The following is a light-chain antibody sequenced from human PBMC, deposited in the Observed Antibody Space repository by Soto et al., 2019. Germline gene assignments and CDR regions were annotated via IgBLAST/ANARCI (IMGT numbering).Light chain of an antibody. Sequence: EIVMTQSPSSLSVSPGEXFXXSXXAGQGVTTNFAWYQQKSGQSPRPLIYDVSTRATGVPARFSGTGSETDFTLTISGLQSEDSTVYFCQQYNNWPFSFGQGTRLEI. CDR2: DVS. CDR1: QGVTTN. V-gene: IGKV3-15*01. J-gene: IGKJ5*01. CDR3: QQYNNWPFS.